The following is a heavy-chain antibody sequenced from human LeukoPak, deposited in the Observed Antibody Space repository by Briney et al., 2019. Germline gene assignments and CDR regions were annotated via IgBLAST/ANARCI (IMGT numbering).Heavy chain of an antibody. CDR2: IVVGSGNT. D-gene: IGHD5-18*01. J-gene: IGHJ4*02. CDR1: GFTFTSSA. CDR3: AAGDTATLGGDY. V-gene: IGHV1-58*01. Sequence: ASVKVSCKASGFTFTSSAVQWVRQARGQRLEWIGWIVVGSGNTNYAQKFQERVTITRDMSTSTAYMELSSLRSEDTAVYCCAAGDTATLGGDYWGQGTLVTVSS.